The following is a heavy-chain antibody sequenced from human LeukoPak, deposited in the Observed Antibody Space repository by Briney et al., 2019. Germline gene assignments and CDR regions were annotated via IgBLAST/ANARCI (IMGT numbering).Heavy chain of an antibody. CDR1: GASVSSYC. D-gene: IGHD5-24*01. J-gene: IGHJ1*01. V-gene: IGHV4-59*02. Sequence: PSETLSLTCTVSGASVSSYCYNWIRQPPGKGLEWIGYIYQNGGTNYNPSLKSRGTISVDTSKNEVSLRLTSVSAADTAVYYCARGSRGGWPGGLFLRHWGQGTPVIVSS. CDR2: IYQNGGT. CDR3: ARGSRGGWPGGLFLRH.